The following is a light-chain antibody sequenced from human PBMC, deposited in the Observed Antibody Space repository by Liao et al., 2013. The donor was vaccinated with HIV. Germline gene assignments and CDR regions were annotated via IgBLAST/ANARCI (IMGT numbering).Light chain of an antibody. Sequence: SYELTQPPSVSVSPGQTARITCSGDALPKQYAYWYQQKPGQAPVLLIYKDSERPSGIPERFSGSSSGTTVTLTISGVQAEDEADYYCLSADSSGTYRVFGGGTKLTVL. V-gene: IGLV3-25*03. CDR2: KDS. J-gene: IGLJ3*02. CDR1: ALPKQY. CDR3: LSADSSGTYRV.